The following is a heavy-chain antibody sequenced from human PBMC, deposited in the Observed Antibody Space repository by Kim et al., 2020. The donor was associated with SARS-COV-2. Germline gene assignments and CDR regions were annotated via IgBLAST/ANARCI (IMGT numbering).Heavy chain of an antibody. CDR2: IYYSGST. Sequence: SETLSLTCTVSGGSINNYYWSWIRQPPGKVLEWIGYIYYSGSTNYNPSLKSRVTISVDTSKNQFSLKLSSVTAADTAVYYCARDWSAYGDANWFDPWGQGTLVTVSS. CDR1: GGSINNYY. D-gene: IGHD4-17*01. J-gene: IGHJ5*02. CDR3: ARDWSAYGDANWFDP. V-gene: IGHV4-59*13.